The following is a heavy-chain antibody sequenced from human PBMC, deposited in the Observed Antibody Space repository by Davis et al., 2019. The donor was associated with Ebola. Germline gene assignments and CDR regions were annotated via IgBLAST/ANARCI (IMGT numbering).Heavy chain of an antibody. V-gene: IGHV1-69*13. CDR3: ARVIRYYYGSATYYYYGMDV. CDR2: IIPIFGTA. Sequence: SVKVSCKASGGTFSSYAISWVRQAPGQGLEWMGGIIPIFGTANYAQKFQGRVTITADESTSTAYMELSSLRSEDTAVYYCARVIRYYYGSATYYYYGMDVWGQGTTVTVSS. CDR1: GGTFSSYA. D-gene: IGHD3-10*01. J-gene: IGHJ6*02.